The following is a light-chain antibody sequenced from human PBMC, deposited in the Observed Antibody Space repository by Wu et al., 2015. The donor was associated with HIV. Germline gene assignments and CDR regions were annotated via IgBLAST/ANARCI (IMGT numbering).Light chain of an antibody. Sequence: EIVLTQSPGTLSLSPGERATLSCRASQSVSGSYLAWYQQKPGQAPRLLIYGASSRATGIPDRFSGSGSGTDFTLTISRLEPADFAVYYCQRYGSSPQNSFGQGTKAEDQ. V-gene: IGKV3-20*01. CDR3: QRYGSSPQNS. J-gene: IGKJ2*03. CDR2: GAS. CDR1: QSVSGSY.